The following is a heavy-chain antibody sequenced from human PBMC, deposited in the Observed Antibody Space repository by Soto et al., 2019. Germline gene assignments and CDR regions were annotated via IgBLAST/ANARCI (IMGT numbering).Heavy chain of an antibody. V-gene: IGHV4-31*03. D-gene: IGHD3-22*01. CDR1: GGSISSGGYY. CDR2: IYYSGST. J-gene: IGHJ4*01. Sequence: SETLSLTCTVSGGSISSGGYYWSWIRQHPGKGLEWIGYIYYSGSTYYNPSLKSRVTISVDTSKNQFSLKLSSVTAADTAVYYCVRSSGYYYGDFAYWGQGTLVTVSS. CDR3: VRSSGYYYGDFAY.